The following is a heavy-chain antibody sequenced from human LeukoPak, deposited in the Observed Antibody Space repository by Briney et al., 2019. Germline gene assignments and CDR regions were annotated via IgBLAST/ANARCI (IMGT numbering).Heavy chain of an antibody. D-gene: IGHD3-10*01. Sequence: PSENLSLTCTVSGGSISSSSYYWGWIRQPPGKGLEWIGSMYYSGSPHYNPSLKSRVTISVDTSKNQFSLKLSSVTAADTAVYYCASQSSGSYFNCFDPWGQGTLVTVSS. CDR3: ASQSSGSYFNCFDP. J-gene: IGHJ5*02. V-gene: IGHV4-39*01. CDR1: GGSISSSSYY. CDR2: MYYSGSP.